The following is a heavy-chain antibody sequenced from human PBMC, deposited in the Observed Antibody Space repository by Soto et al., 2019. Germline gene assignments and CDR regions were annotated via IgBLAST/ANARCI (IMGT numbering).Heavy chain of an antibody. CDR2: ISSSSYYI. CDR3: AREKEDEGSSSLRVYYGMDA. Sequence: GGSLRLSCAASGFTLSTYRMTWVRQAPGKGLEWVSSISSSSYYIHYADSVKGRFTISRDSAENSVYLQLNSLRAEDTAVYYCAREKEDEGSSSLRVYYGMDAWGQGTTVTVSS. V-gene: IGHV3-21*01. CDR1: GFTLSTYR. D-gene: IGHD6-6*01. J-gene: IGHJ6*02.